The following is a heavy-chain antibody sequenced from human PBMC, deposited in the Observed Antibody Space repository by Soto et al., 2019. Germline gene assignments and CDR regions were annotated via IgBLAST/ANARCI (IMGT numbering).Heavy chain of an antibody. D-gene: IGHD2-21*02. CDR1: GGSISSSSYF. Sequence: QLQLQESGPGLVKPSETLSLTCSVSGGSISSSSYFWGWIRQPPGKGLEWIGSIYYSGSTYYNPSLKSRVPASVDTSQNQFSLKLSSGPAADTAVYYCARPPSDFWFDPWGQGTLVTVSS. J-gene: IGHJ5*02. CDR3: ARPPSDFWFDP. V-gene: IGHV4-39*01. CDR2: IYYSGST.